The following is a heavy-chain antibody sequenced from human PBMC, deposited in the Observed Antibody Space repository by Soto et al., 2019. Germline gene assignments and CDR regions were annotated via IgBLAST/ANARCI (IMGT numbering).Heavy chain of an antibody. CDR3: ARHTAGITMVRGAQTPAFDY. CDR1: GGSISSYY. D-gene: IGHD3-10*01. Sequence: PSETLSLTCTVSGGSISSYYWSWIRQPPGKGLEWIGYIYYSGSTNYNPSLKSRVTISVDTSKNQFSLKLSSVTAADTAVYYCARHTAGITMVRGAQTPAFDYWGQGTLVTVSS. J-gene: IGHJ4*02. CDR2: IYYSGST. V-gene: IGHV4-59*08.